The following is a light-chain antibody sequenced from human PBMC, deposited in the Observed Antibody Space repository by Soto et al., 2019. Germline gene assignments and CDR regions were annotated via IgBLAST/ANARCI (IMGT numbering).Light chain of an antibody. J-gene: IGLJ1*01. V-gene: IGLV2-14*01. CDR1: ISDVGGYNY. CDR2: EVS. Sequence: QSVLTQPASVCGSPGQSITISCTGTISDVGGYNYVSWYQQHPGKAPKLMIYEVSNRPSGVSNRFSGYKSGNTASLTISGLQAEDEADYYCSSYTSSSTRVFGTGTKVTV. CDR3: SSYTSSSTRV.